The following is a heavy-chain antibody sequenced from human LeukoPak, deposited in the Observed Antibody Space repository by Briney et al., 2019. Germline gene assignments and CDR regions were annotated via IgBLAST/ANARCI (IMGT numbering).Heavy chain of an antibody. V-gene: IGHV3-53*01. Sequence: PGGSLRLSCAASGFTVSSNYMSWVRQAPGKGLEWVSVIYSGGSTYYAASVKGRFTISRDNSKNTLYLQMNSLRAEDTAVYYCARDSDSSGYSMSWGQGTLVTVSS. J-gene: IGHJ5*02. CDR1: GFTVSSNY. D-gene: IGHD3-22*01. CDR3: ARDSDSSGYSMS. CDR2: IYSGGST.